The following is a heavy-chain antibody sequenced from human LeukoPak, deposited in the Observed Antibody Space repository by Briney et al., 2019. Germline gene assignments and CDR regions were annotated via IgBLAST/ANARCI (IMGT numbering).Heavy chain of an antibody. J-gene: IGHJ5*02. CDR3: ARAPVVPAAASPGWFDP. CDR1: GGSISSGDYY. CDR2: IYYSGST. Sequence: PSETLSLTCTVSGGSISSGDYYWSWIRQPPGTGLEWIGYIYYSGSTYYNPSLKSRVTISVDTSKNQFSLKLSSVTAADTAVYYCARAPVVPAAASPGWFDPWGQGTLVTVSS. D-gene: IGHD2-2*01. V-gene: IGHV4-30-4*01.